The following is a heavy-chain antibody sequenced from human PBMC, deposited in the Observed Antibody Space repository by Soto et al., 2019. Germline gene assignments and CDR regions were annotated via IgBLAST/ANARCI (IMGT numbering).Heavy chain of an antibody. CDR2: ISYDGSSK. D-gene: IGHD3-22*01. Sequence: QVQLVESGGGVVQPGRSLRLSCAASGFTTGFTFSKYAMHWVRQAPGKGLEWVAVISYDGSSKYYGDSVKGRFTISRDHSENTLDLQMNSLRVEDTGVYYCARGRTYYDSSGTRNWGEGTLVTVSS. V-gene: IGHV3-30*04. CDR3: ARGRTYYDSSGTRN. J-gene: IGHJ4*02. CDR1: GFTTGFTFSKYA.